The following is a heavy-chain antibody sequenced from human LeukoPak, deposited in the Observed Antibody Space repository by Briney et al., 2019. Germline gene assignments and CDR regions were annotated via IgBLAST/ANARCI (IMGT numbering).Heavy chain of an antibody. CDR1: GFTFSSYA. J-gene: IGHJ4*02. CDR3: ARDQPEHYLPSDY. CDR2: ISYDGNNI. V-gene: IGHV3-30-3*01. D-gene: IGHD1-14*01. Sequence: GGSLRLSCSASGFTFSSYAMYWVRQAPGKGLQWVAFISYDGNNIHYADSVKGRFTISRDNSKNTLYLQMNSLRLEDTAVFYCARDQPEHYLPSDYWGQGTLVTVSS.